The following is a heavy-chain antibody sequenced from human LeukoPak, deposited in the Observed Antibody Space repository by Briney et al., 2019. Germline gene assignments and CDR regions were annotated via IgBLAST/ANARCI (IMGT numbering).Heavy chain of an antibody. V-gene: IGHV3-23*01. CDR2: ISGSGGST. D-gene: IGHD6-19*01. Sequence: GGSLRLSCAASGFTFSSYAMSWVRQAPGKGLEWVSAISGSGGSTYYADSVKGRFTISRDNSKNTLYLQMNSLRAEDTAVYYCSKDRSSNWYFDLWGRGTLVTVSS. CDR1: GFTFSSYA. CDR3: SKDRSSNWYFDL. J-gene: IGHJ2*01.